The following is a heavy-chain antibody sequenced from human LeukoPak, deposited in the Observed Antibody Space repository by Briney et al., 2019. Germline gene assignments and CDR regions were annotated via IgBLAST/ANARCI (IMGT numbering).Heavy chain of an antibody. Sequence: GGSLRLSCAASGFTFDDYAMHWVRQAPGKGLEWVSGISWNSGSIGYADSVKGRFTISRDNAKNSLYLQMNSLRAEDTAVYYCARGVGGADYWRQGTLVTVSS. CDR2: ISWNSGSI. CDR1: GFTFDDYA. CDR3: ARGVGGADY. V-gene: IGHV3-9*01. D-gene: IGHD2-21*01. J-gene: IGHJ4*02.